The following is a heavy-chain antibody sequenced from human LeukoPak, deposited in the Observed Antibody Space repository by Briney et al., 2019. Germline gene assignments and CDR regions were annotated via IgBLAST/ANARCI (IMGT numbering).Heavy chain of an antibody. V-gene: IGHV3-74*01. J-gene: IGHJ4*02. CDR2: INIDGSSI. D-gene: IGHD2-21*01. CDR1: GFTLNKYW. CDR3: VRDNYGGILDF. Sequence: QPGGSLRLSCAASGFTLNKYWMHWVRQAPGKGLVWVSRINIDGSSISYADSVRGRFTISRDNAKNTLYLQMNTLRPDDTAVYYCVRDNYGGILDFWGQGILVTVSS.